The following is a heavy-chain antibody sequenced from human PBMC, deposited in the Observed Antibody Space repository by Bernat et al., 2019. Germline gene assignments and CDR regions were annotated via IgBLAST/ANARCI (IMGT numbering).Heavy chain of an antibody. CDR3: ARYFFIVSTIFSQHDFWCHF. V-gene: IGHV3-30-3*01. J-gene: IGHJ4*02. CDR1: GFSFSSYS. D-gene: IGHD5/OR15-5a*01. Sequence: QVHLVESGGGVVQPGRSLRLSCAASGFSFSSYSMHWVRQAPGKGLEWVSIISHDGSNKYYADSVKGRFTISRDNSKNTVYLQMNSLRADDTAVYYCARYFFIVSTIFSQHDFWCHFWGQGTLVIVS. CDR2: ISHDGSNK.